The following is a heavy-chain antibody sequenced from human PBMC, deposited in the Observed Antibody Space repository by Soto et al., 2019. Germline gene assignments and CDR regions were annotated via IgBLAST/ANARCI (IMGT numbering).Heavy chain of an antibody. CDR3: ARDPGTGYYDSSGYYYD. CDR2: IWYDGSNK. J-gene: IGHJ4*02. D-gene: IGHD3-22*01. V-gene: IGHV3-33*01. CDR1: GFTFSSYG. Sequence: GGSLRLSCAASGFTFSSYGMHWVRQAPGKGLEWVAVIWYDGSNKYYADSVKGRFTISRDNAKNTLYLQMKSLRAEDTAVYYCARDPGTGYYDSSGYYYDWGQGTLVTVSS.